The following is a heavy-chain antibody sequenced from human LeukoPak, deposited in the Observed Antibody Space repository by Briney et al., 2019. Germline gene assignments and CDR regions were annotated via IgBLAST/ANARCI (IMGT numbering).Heavy chain of an antibody. V-gene: IGHV3-23*01. CDR3: AKDYLGSSNAFDI. CDR2: ISGSGGST. Sequence: GGSLRLSCAGSGFSFSTYAMSWVRQAPGKGLKWVSGISGSGGSTYYADSVRGRFTISRDNSKNTFYLQMNSLRAEDTAVYYCAKDYLGSSNAFDIWGQGTMVTVSP. D-gene: IGHD6-13*01. J-gene: IGHJ3*02. CDR1: GFSFSTYA.